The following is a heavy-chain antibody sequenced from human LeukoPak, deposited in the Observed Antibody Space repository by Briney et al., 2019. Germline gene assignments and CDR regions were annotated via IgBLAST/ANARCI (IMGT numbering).Heavy chain of an antibody. V-gene: IGHV1-46*01. J-gene: IGHJ4*02. D-gene: IGHD3-10*01. CDR1: GYTFTSYY. CDR3: ARGGRTSRTGTPRNPDY. Sequence: ASVKVSCKASGYTFTSYYMHWVRQAPGQGLEWMGIINPSGGSTSYAQKFQGRVTMTRDTSTSTVYMELSSLRSEDTAVYYCARGGRTSRTGTPRNPDYWGQGTLVTVSS. CDR2: INPSGGST.